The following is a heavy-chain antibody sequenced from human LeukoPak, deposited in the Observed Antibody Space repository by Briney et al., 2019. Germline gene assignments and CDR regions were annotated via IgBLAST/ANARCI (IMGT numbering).Heavy chain of an antibody. CDR3: ASIDPYAPTRDY. D-gene: IGHD2-2*01. J-gene: IGHJ4*02. CDR2: IYYSGST. Sequence: PSETLSLTCTVSGGSISSSSYYWGWIRQPPGKGLEWIGSIYYSGSTNYNPSLKSRVTISVDTSKNQFSLKLSSVTAADTAVYYCASIDPYAPTRDYWGQGTLVTVSS. CDR1: GGSISSSSYY. V-gene: IGHV4-39*07.